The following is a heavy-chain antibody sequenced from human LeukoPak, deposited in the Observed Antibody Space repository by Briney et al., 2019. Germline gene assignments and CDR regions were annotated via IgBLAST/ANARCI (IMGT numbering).Heavy chain of an antibody. Sequence: PSETLSLTCAVYGGSFSGYYWSWIRQPPGKGLEWIGEINHSGNTNYNPSLKSRVTISVDTSKNQFSLKLSSVTAADTAVYYCAREGNDYYYDSSGDDYWGQGTLVTVSS. CDR2: INHSGNT. CDR1: GGSFSGYY. J-gene: IGHJ4*02. D-gene: IGHD3-22*01. CDR3: AREGNDYYYDSSGDDY. V-gene: IGHV4-34*01.